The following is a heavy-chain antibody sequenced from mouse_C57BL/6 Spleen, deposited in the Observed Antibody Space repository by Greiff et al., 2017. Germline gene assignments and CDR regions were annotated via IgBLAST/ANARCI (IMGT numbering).Heavy chain of an antibody. CDR3: AKFYYGSSYAMDY. CDR2: IWRGGST. V-gene: IGHV2-5*01. J-gene: IGHJ4*01. D-gene: IGHD1-1*01. Sequence: VQLVESGPGLVQPSQSLSITCTVSGFSLTSYGVHWVRQSPGKGLEWLGVIWRGGSTDYNAAFMSRLSITKDNSKSQVFFKMNSLQADDTAIYYCAKFYYGSSYAMDYWGQGTSVTVSS. CDR1: GFSLTSYG.